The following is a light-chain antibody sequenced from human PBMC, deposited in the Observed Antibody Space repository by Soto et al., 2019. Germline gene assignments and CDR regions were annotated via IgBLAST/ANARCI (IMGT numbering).Light chain of an antibody. Sequence: DIQMTQSPSSLSASVGDRVNITCRASQTISNYLNWYQRKPGKAPELLIYAASRQSGVPSRFSVSGFGTDFTLTINSLQPDDFATYYCQQSYGFPQTFGQGTRVEIK. V-gene: IGKV1-39*01. CDR2: AAS. CDR1: QTISNY. CDR3: QQSYGFPQT. J-gene: IGKJ1*01.